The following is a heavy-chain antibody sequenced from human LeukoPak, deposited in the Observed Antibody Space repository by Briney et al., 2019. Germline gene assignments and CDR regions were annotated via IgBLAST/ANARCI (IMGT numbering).Heavy chain of an antibody. V-gene: IGHV4-34*01. Sequence: SETLSLTCAVYGGSFSGYYWSWIRQPPGKGLEWIGEINHSGSTNYNPSLKSRVTISVDTSKNQFSLKLSSVTAADTAVYYCARVGPNRDYDWGSYRYSFDYWGQGTLVTVSS. J-gene: IGHJ4*02. D-gene: IGHD3-16*02. CDR3: ARVGPNRDYDWGSYRYSFDY. CDR2: INHSGST. CDR1: GGSFSGYY.